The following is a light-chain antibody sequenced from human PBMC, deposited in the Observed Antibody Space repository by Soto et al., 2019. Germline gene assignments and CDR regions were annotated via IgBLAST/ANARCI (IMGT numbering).Light chain of an antibody. Sequence: QSMRTQPASVVGAPGRMVTLYCSGTSSSIGAGYEVHWYHQLPGTARKLVVSGNGNRPSGVPDRLSASKSGTSASLAITGLQAEDDGHYYCQSYDQRLPAYVFGTRTKVTVL. CDR3: QSYDQRLPAYV. J-gene: IGLJ1*01. V-gene: IGLV1-40*01. CDR2: GNG. CDR1: SSSIGAGYE.